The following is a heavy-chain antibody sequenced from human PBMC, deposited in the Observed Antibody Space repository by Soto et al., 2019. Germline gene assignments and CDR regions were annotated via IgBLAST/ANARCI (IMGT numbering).Heavy chain of an antibody. Sequence: GGSLRLSCAGSGFTFSSYGMHGVRQAPGKALEWVAVIWYDGSNKYYADSVKGRFTISRDNSKNTLYLQINSRRAEEPPVYYFARAPNSNSNSCSYDMDVWGQGTTVSVSS. V-gene: IGHV3-33*01. CDR2: IWYDGSNK. J-gene: IGHJ6*02. D-gene: IGHD2-2*01. CDR3: ARAPNSNSNSCSYDMDV. CDR1: GFTFSSYG.